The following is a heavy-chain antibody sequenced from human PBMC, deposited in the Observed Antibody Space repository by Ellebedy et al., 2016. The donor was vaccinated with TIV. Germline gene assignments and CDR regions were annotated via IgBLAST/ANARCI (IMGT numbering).Heavy chain of an antibody. J-gene: IGHJ6*02. CDR2: IYYSGST. V-gene: IGHV4-39*01. CDR1: GGSISSSSYY. D-gene: IGHD6-19*01. Sequence: SETLSLTCTVSGGSISSSSYYWGWIRQPPGKGLEWIGNIYYSGSTYYNPSLKSRVTISQDTSKNQFSLNLSSVTATDTAVYYCARESSGWYNSVYYYYYGMDVWGPGATVTVSS. CDR3: ARESSGWYNSVYYYYYGMDV.